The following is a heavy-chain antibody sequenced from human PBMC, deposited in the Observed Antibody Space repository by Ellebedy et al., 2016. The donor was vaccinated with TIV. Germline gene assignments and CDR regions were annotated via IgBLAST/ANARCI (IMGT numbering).Heavy chain of an antibody. CDR1: GLTFSSHA. CDR3: ARDPVGVGPAFDI. J-gene: IGHJ3*02. V-gene: IGHV3-23*01. D-gene: IGHD4-23*01. Sequence: GESLKISCAASGLTFSSHAMSWVRQAPGKGLEWVSSISDSGGNTYYADSVKGRSTISRDNSKNTLYLQMNSLRAEDTAVYYCARDPVGVGPAFDIWGQGTMVTVSS. CDR2: ISDSGGNT.